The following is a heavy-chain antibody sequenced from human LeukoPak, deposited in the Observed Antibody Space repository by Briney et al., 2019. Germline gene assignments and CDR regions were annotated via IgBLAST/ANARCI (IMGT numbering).Heavy chain of an antibody. CDR1: GFTFSSYA. Sequence: GGSLRLSCAASGFTFSSYAMSWVRQAPGKGLEWVSAISGSGGNTYYADSVKGRFTMSRDNSKNTLYLQMNSLRAEDTAVYYCTTYTAHSSKFDSWGQGTLVTVSS. CDR2: ISGSGGNT. D-gene: IGHD6-6*01. V-gene: IGHV3-23*01. J-gene: IGHJ4*02. CDR3: TTYTAHSSKFDS.